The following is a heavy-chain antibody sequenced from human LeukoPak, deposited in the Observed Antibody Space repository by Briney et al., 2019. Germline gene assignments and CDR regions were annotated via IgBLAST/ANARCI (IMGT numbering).Heavy chain of an antibody. D-gene: IGHD3-3*01. CDR1: GFTFGDYA. CDR2: ISSSSSYI. CDR3: ARPITIFGVVGDDY. V-gene: IGHV3-21*01. Sequence: PGRSLRLSCTASGFTFGDYAMSWVRQAPGKGLEWVSSISSSSSYIYYADSVKGRFTISRDNAKNSLYLQMNSLRAEDTAVYYCARPITIFGVVGDDYWGQGTLVTVSS. J-gene: IGHJ4*02.